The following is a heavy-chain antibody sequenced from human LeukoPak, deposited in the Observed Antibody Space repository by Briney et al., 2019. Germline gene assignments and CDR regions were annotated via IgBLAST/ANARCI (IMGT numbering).Heavy chain of an antibody. J-gene: IGHJ1*01. V-gene: IGHV1-18*01. CDR3: ARAPYYYGSGSYKEYFQH. CDR2: ISAYNGNT. Sequence: ASVKVSCKASGYTFTSYGISWVRQAPGQGLEWMGWISAYNGNTNYAQKLQGRVTMTTDTSTSTAYMELRSLRSDDTAVYYCARAPYYYGSGSYKEYFQHWGQGTLVTVSS. CDR1: GYTFTSYG. D-gene: IGHD3-10*01.